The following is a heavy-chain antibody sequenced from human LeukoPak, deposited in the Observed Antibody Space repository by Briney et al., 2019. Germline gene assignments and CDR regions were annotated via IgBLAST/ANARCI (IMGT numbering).Heavy chain of an antibody. CDR1: GFTFDDYG. J-gene: IGHJ6*03. Sequence: GGSLRLSCAASGFTFDDYGMSWVRQAPGKGLEWVSGINWNGGNTGYADSVKGRFTISRDNAKNSLYLQMNSLRAEDTALYYCARAYSGYQNYYYYYYMDVWGKGTTVTVSS. CDR2: INWNGGNT. V-gene: IGHV3-20*04. D-gene: IGHD5-12*01. CDR3: ARAYSGYQNYYYYYYMDV.